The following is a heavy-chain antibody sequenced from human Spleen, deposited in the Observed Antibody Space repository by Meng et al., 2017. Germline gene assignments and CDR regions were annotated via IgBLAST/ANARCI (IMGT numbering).Heavy chain of an antibody. V-gene: IGHV1-8*01. Sequence: HLWQLGSELRTPVASVKVSCKASGYTFTSYDINWVRQATGQGLEWMGWMNPNSGNTGYAQKFQGRVTMTRNTSISTAYMELSSLRSEDTAVYYCARAVSMVRGVIIGYWGQGTLVTVSS. CDR2: MNPNSGNT. J-gene: IGHJ4*02. CDR3: ARAVSMVRGVIIGY. CDR1: GYTFTSYD. D-gene: IGHD3-10*01.